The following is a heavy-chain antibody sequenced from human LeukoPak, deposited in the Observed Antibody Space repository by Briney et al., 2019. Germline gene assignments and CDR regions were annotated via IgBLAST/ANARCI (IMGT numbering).Heavy chain of an antibody. J-gene: IGHJ5*02. CDR2: ISSSSSTI. V-gene: IGHV3-48*02. CDR1: GFSFSSYS. CDR3: AGEYSSSWFGGWFDP. D-gene: IGHD2-2*01. Sequence: GGSLRLSCAASGFSFSSYSMNWVHQAPGKGLEWVSYISSSSSTIYYADSVKGRFTISRDNAKKSLYLQMNSLRDEDTAVYYCAGEYSSSWFGGWFDPWGQGTLVTVSS.